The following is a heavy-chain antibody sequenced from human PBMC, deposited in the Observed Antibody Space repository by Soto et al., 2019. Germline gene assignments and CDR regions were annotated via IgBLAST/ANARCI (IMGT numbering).Heavy chain of an antibody. Sequence: SETLSLTCTVSGGSISSGGYYWSWIRQHPGKGLEWIGYIYYSGSTYYNPSLKSRVTISVDTSKNQFSLKLSSVTAADTAVYYCARDVYYYDSSGYGEYYYYSMDVWGQGTTVTVSS. V-gene: IGHV4-31*03. J-gene: IGHJ6*02. D-gene: IGHD3-22*01. CDR1: GGSISSGGYY. CDR3: ARDVYYYDSSGYGEYYYYSMDV. CDR2: IYYSGST.